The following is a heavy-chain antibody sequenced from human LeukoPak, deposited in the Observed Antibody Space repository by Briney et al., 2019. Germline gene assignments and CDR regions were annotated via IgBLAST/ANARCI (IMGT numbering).Heavy chain of an antibody. J-gene: IGHJ4*02. CDR1: EFTFSSYS. Sequence: GGSLRLSCEASEFTFSSYSMNWVRQAPGKGREWGSYISSSSSTIYYAESVKGRFTISRDNAKNSLYLQMNSLRVEDTAVYYCARSRGNSGSYPLDYWGQGTLVTVSS. D-gene: IGHD1-26*01. V-gene: IGHV3-48*01. CDR3: ARSRGNSGSYPLDY. CDR2: ISSSSSTI.